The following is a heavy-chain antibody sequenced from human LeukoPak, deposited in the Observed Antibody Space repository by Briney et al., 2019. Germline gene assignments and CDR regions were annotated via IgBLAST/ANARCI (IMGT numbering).Heavy chain of an antibody. Sequence: GGSLRLSCAASGFTFSSYAMSWVRQAPGKGLEWVSAISGSGGSTYYADSVKGRFTISRDNSKNTLYLQMNSLRAEDTAVYYCAKDEVGALYKYDYIDYWGQGTLVTVSS. CDR3: AKDEVGALYKYDYIDY. CDR2: ISGSGGST. D-gene: IGHD1-26*01. J-gene: IGHJ4*02. CDR1: GFTFSSYA. V-gene: IGHV3-23*01.